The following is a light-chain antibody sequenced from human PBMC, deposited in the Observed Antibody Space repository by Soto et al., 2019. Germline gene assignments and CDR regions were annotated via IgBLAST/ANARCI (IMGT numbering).Light chain of an antibody. CDR3: QQRSNWPPT. CDR2: DAS. J-gene: IGKJ1*01. CDR1: QSVSSY. V-gene: IGKV3-11*01. Sequence: EMVLTQSPATLSLSPGERATLSCRASQSVSSYLAWYQQKPGQPPRLLIYDASNRATGISARFSGSGSGTDFTLTISSLEPEDFAVYYCQQRSNWPPTFGQGTKVEVK.